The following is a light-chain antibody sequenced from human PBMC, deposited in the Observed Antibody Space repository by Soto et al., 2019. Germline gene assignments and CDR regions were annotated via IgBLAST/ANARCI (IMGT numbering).Light chain of an antibody. CDR3: QQSYSTLMYT. V-gene: IGKV1-39*01. Sequence: DIQMTQSPSSLSASVGDRVTITCRASQSISSYLNWYQQKPGKAPKLLIYAASSLQSGVPSRFSGSGSGTDFTLTISSLQPEDFATYYCQQSYSTLMYTFGQGTMLEIK. CDR1: QSISSY. CDR2: AAS. J-gene: IGKJ2*01.